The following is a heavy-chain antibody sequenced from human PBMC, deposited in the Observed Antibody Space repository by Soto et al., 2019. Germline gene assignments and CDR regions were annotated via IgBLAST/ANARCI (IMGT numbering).Heavy chain of an antibody. CDR2: ITGSGGTT. CDR1: GFTFSSYA. Sequence: EVQLLESGGGVVQPGGSLRLSCAASGFTFSSYAMTWVRQAPGKGLEWVSAITGSGGTTYYADSVKGRFTISRDNSKNTLYLQMNSLSADDTAVYYCAKECRHLWLRGGMDVWGQGTTVTVSS. CDR3: AKECRHLWLRGGMDV. D-gene: IGHD5-18*01. J-gene: IGHJ6*02. V-gene: IGHV3-23*01.